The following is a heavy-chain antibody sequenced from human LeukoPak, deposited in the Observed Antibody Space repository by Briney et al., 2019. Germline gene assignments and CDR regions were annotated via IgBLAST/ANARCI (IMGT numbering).Heavy chain of an antibody. D-gene: IGHD3-9*01. CDR2: ISYHGSNE. J-gene: IGHJ4*02. CDR3: ARVHDTTGYYHYFNS. CDR1: GFTFSTYP. Sequence: GGSLRLSCDASGFTFSTYPMHWVRQAPDKGLEWVAMISYHGSNEYYADSVKGRFTISRDNSKNTLYLQMNNPRVEDTAIYYCARVHDTTGYYHYFNSWGQGTLVTVSS. V-gene: IGHV3-30*03.